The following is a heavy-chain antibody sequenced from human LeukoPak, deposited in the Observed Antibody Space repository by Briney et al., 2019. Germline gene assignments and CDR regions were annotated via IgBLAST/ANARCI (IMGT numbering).Heavy chain of an antibody. CDR3: ARDNVVGVTKDAFDI. CDR1: GFTFTNYV. CDR2: ISYDGSNK. Sequence: GGSLRLSCAASGFTFTNYVIHWVRQAPGKGLEWVAVISYDGSNKYYADSVKGRFTISRDNSKNTLYLQMNSLRAEDTAVYYCARDNVVGVTKDAFDIWGQGTMVTVSS. D-gene: IGHD1-26*01. J-gene: IGHJ3*02. V-gene: IGHV3-30-3*01.